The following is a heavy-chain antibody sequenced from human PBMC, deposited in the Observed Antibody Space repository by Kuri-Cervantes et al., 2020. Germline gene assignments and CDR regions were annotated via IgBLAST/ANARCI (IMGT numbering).Heavy chain of an antibody. J-gene: IGHJ4*02. CDR2: INLSGGST. Sequence: ASVKVSCKASGYTFTSYHMHWVRQAPGQGLEWMGIINLSGGSTNYAQKFQGRVTMTRDTSTSTVYMELSSLRSEDTAVYYCAKDGPGYGEDFDYWGQGTLVTVSS. CDR1: GYTFTSYH. D-gene: IGHD4-17*01. CDR3: AKDGPGYGEDFDY. V-gene: IGHV1-46*01.